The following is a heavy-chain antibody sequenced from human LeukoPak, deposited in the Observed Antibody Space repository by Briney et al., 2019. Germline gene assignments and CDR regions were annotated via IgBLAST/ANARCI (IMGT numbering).Heavy chain of an antibody. CDR2: IYYSGGT. V-gene: IGHV4-59*01. CDR3: ARAEYSNYETFDY. J-gene: IGHJ4*02. CDR1: GGSISSYY. Sequence: PSETLSLTCTVSGGSISSYYWSWIRQPPGKGLEWIGYIYYSGGTNYNPSLKSRVTISVDTSKNQFSLKLSSVTAADTAVYYCARAEYSNYETFDYWGQGTLVTVSS. D-gene: IGHD4-11*01.